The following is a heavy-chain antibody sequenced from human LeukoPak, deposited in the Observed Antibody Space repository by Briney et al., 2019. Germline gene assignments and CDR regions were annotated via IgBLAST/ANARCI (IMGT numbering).Heavy chain of an antibody. J-gene: IGHJ3*01. CDR1: GYSFTNYW. CDR2: IYPSDSDT. CDR3: ARKIIFPWDSFETYYYDSRPIAAAFDV. D-gene: IGHD3-22*01. V-gene: IGHV5-51*01. Sequence: GESQKISCKASGYSFTNYWIGWVRQMSGKGLEWMGIIYPSDSDTRYSPSFQGQVTISADKSISTAYLQWSSLKASDTAMYYCARKIIFPWDSFETYYYDSRPIAAAFDVWGQGTMVTVSS.